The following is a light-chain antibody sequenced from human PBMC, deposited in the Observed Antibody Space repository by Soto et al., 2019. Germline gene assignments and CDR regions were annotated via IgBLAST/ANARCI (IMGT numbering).Light chain of an antibody. J-gene: IGLJ1*01. Sequence: QSVLTQPASVSGSPGQSITISCTGTISDVGSYNYVSWYQQYPGKAPKLMIYDVSTRPSGVSDRFSGSKSGNTASPTISGLRAEDEADYYCGSYTTSSNYVFGTGTKVT. V-gene: IGLV2-14*03. CDR2: DVS. CDR3: GSYTTSSNYV. CDR1: ISDVGSYNY.